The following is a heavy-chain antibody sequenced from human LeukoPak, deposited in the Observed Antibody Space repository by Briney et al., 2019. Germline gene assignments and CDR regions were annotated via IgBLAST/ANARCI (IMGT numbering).Heavy chain of an antibody. CDR1: GYIFTKYV. D-gene: IGHD2-21*01. CDR3: ARDDCGDTCYPRGY. J-gene: IGHJ4*02. CDR2: IKAGNGDT. Sequence: ASVKVSFKASGYIFTKYVVHWVRQAPGQRPEWMGWIKAGNGDTKYSQNFQDRLTITRDTSASTVYMELSSLTSEDTALYYCARDDCGDTCYPRGYWGQGTLVTVSS. V-gene: IGHV1-3*01.